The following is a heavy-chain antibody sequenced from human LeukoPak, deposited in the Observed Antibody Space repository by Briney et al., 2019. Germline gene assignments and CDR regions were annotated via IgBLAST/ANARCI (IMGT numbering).Heavy chain of an antibody. D-gene: IGHD2-2*02. CDR3: AREEYLYYYYGMDV. CDR2: ISYDGSNK. J-gene: IGHJ6*02. Sequence: GGSLRLSCAASGFTFSSYGMHWVRQAPGKGLEWVAVISYDGSNKYYADSVKGRFTISRDNSKNTLYLQMNSLRAEDTAVYYCAREEYLYYYYGMDVWGQGTTVTGSS. V-gene: IGHV3-30*03. CDR1: GFTFSSYG.